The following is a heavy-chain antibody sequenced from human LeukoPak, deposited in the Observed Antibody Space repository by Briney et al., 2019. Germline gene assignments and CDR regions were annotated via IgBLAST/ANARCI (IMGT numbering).Heavy chain of an antibody. Sequence: ASVKVSCKASGYTFTGYYIHWVRQAPGQGLEWMGWINPNSGGTNYAQNFQGRVTMTRDTSISTAYMELRRLRSDDTAVYYCARDRALAGTNVDAFDIWGQGTMVTVSS. CDR3: ARDRALAGTNVDAFDI. J-gene: IGHJ3*02. CDR2: INPNSGGT. CDR1: GYTFTGYY. V-gene: IGHV1-2*02. D-gene: IGHD6-19*01.